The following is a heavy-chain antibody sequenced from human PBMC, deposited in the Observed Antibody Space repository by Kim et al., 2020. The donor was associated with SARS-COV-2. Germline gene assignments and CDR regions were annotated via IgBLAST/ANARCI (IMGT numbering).Heavy chain of an antibody. D-gene: IGHD3-10*01. CDR3: AVDGV. J-gene: IGHJ4*02. V-gene: IGHV3-7*01. Sequence: KKYGRGEYMVDSLKGRFTISRDNAKNSLYLQMNSLRAEDTAVYYCAVDGVWGQGTLVTVSS. CDR2: KKYGRGE.